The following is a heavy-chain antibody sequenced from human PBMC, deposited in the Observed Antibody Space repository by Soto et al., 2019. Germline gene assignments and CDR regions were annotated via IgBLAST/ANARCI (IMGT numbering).Heavy chain of an antibody. CDR1: GGSISSGGYY. CDR2: IYYSGST. Sequence: QVQLQESGPGLVKPSQTLSLTCTVSGGSISSGGYYWSWIRQHPGKGLEWIGYIYYSGSTYYNPSLKSRVTISVDTSKNQFSLKLSSVTAADTAVYYCARGVYGRRALDAFDIWGQVTMVTVAS. D-gene: IGHD2-8*01. V-gene: IGHV4-31*03. CDR3: ARGVYGRRALDAFDI. J-gene: IGHJ3*02.